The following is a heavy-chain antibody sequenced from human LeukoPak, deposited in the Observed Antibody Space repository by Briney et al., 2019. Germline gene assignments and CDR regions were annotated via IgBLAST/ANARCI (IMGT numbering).Heavy chain of an antibody. CDR1: GFTFDDYA. Sequence: GRSLRLSCAASGFTFDDYAMHWVRQAPGKGLEWVSGISWNSGSIGYADSVKGRFTISRDNAKNSLYLQMNSLRAEGTALYYCAKSGGYSYGGYDYWGQGTLVTVSS. CDR2: ISWNSGSI. CDR3: AKSGGYSYGGYDY. V-gene: IGHV3-9*01. J-gene: IGHJ4*02. D-gene: IGHD5-18*01.